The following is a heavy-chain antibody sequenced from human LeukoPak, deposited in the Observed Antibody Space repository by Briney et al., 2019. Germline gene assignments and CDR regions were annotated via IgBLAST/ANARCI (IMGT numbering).Heavy chain of an antibody. D-gene: IGHD2-15*01. CDR2: INWSGRST. CDR1: GFTFDDYG. CDR3: ARDTYCSGGSCLRDY. V-gene: IGHV3-20*04. J-gene: IGHJ4*02. Sequence: RGSLRLSCAASGFTFDDYGMSWVRQAPGKGLEWVSGINWSGRSTGYAESVKGRFTISRDNAKNSLYLQMNSLRAEDTALYYCARDTYCSGGSCLRDYWGQGTLVTVSS.